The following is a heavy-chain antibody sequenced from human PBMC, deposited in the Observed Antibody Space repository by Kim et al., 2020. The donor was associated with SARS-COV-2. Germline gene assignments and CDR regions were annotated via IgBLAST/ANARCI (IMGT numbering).Heavy chain of an antibody. Sequence: GSLRLSCAASGFTFSMYAMSWVRQAPGKGLEWVSAISGSGGSTYYADSVKGRFTISRDNSKNTLYLQMNSLRADDTAVYYCAKDNRYDSSGYYGSNYFDYWGQGTLVTVSS. CDR1: GFTFSMYA. D-gene: IGHD3-22*01. CDR3: AKDNRYDSSGYYGSNYFDY. V-gene: IGHV3-23*01. CDR2: ISGSGGST. J-gene: IGHJ4*02.